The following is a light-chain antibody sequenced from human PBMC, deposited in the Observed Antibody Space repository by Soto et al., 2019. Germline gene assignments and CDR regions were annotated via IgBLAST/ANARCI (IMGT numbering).Light chain of an antibody. J-gene: IGKJ2*01. CDR1: PSVGSN. CDR3: QQYYHVPS. Sequence: EIVMTQSPATLSVSPGESATLSCRASPSVGSNLAWYQQKPGQSPRLLMYGASTRATGIPARFSGGGSGTELTITSDSLQSEDFAVYFCQQYYHVPSFGQGTKL. V-gene: IGKV3-15*01. CDR2: GAS.